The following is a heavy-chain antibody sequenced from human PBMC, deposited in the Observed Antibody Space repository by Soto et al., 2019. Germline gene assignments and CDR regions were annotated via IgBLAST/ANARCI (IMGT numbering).Heavy chain of an antibody. V-gene: IGHV3-23*01. J-gene: IGHJ4*02. CDR2: ISTSGGST. CDR3: TKGGSNWSHFDY. D-gene: IGHD6-13*01. CDR1: GFTFSSYV. Sequence: EVPLLESGGGLVQPGGSLRLSCAASGFTFSSYVMTWVRQAPGKGLEWVSIISTSGGSTYYAGAVKGRFTISRDNSKNTLYLQMNSLRAEDTAVYYCTKGGSNWSHFDYWGQGTLVTVSS.